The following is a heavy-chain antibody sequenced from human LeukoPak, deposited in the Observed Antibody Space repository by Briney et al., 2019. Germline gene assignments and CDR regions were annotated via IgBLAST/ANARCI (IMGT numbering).Heavy chain of an antibody. CDR1: GLRFRSYA. Sequence: HPGGSLRLSCVASGLRFRSYAMNWVRQAPGKGLECISTISGGGGSTYYADSVKGRFTISRDNSKNTLYLQVNSLRAEDTAVYYCAKGGKWDVTPFDYWGQGTLVTDSS. D-gene: IGHD1-26*01. J-gene: IGHJ4*02. V-gene: IGHV3-23*01. CDR2: ISGGGGST. CDR3: AKGGKWDVTPFDY.